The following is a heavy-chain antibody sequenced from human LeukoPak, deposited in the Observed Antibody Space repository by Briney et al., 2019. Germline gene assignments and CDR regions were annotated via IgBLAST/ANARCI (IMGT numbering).Heavy chain of an antibody. CDR3: ANLLGYCSSSSCLGAAFDI. V-gene: IGHV3-23*01. J-gene: IGHJ3*02. CDR2: ISGSGGTT. CDR1: GFTFTNHA. D-gene: IGHD2-2*01. Sequence: GGSLRLSCAASGFTFTNHAMSWVRQAPGKGLEWVSAISGSGGTTYYADSVKGRFTISRDNSKYTLYLQMNSLRAEDTAVYYCANLLGYCSSSSCLGAAFDIWGQGTMVTVSS.